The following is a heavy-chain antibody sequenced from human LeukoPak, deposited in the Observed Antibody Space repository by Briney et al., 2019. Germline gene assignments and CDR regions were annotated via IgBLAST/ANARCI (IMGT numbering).Heavy chain of an antibody. CDR2: ISWNSGSI. J-gene: IGHJ4*02. D-gene: IGHD6-19*01. CDR3: AKEGDSSGWYYFDY. Sequence: GGSLRLSCAAPGFTFDDYAMHWVRQAPGKGLEWVSGISWNSGSIGYADSVKGRFTISRDNAKNSLYLQMNSLRAEDMALYYCAKEGDSSGWYYFDYWGQGTLVTVSS. V-gene: IGHV3-9*03. CDR1: GFTFDDYA.